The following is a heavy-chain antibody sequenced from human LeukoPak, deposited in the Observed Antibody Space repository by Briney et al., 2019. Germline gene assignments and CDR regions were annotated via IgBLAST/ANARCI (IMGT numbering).Heavy chain of an antibody. J-gene: IGHJ4*02. CDR2: INHSGST. Sequence: SETLSLTCAVYGGSFSGYYWSWIRQPPGKGLEWIGEINHSGSTNYNPPLKSRVTISVDTSKNQFSLKLSSVTAADTAVYYCARGKGITTFGVPRYFDYWGQGTLVTVSS. CDR3: ARGKGITTFGVPRYFDY. D-gene: IGHD3-3*01. V-gene: IGHV4-34*01. CDR1: GGSFSGYY.